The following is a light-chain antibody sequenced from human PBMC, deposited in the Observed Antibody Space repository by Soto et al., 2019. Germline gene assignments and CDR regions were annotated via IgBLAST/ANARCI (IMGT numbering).Light chain of an antibody. Sequence: EIVLTQSPGTLSLSPGERATLSCRASQSVSSPYLAWYQQKPGQAPRLLIYGASSRATGIPDRFSGSGSGTDFTLTISRLEPEDLAVYYCQQYGSPRTFGQGTKVDIK. CDR1: QSVSSPY. J-gene: IGKJ1*01. CDR2: GAS. CDR3: QQYGSPRT. V-gene: IGKV3-20*01.